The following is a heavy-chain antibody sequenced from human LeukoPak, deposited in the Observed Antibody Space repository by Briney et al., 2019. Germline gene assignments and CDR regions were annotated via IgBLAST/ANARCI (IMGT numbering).Heavy chain of an antibody. CDR3: ARGGCDFSGWGSYLSPFY. Sequence: ASVKVSCKASGYTFTSYAMNWVRLAPGQGLERMGLINTNTRNPTYAQGFTGGFVFTLYTSVRTAYLQIRSLKAEDTAVYYCARGGCDFSGWGSYLSPFYWGQGALVTVSS. J-gene: IGHJ4*02. CDR1: GYTFTSYA. D-gene: IGHD3-16*02. V-gene: IGHV7-4-1*02. CDR2: INTNTRNP.